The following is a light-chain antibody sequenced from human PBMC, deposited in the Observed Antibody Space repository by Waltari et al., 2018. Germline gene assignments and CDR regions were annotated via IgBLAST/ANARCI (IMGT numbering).Light chain of an antibody. Sequence: DIVMTQPPDSLAVSLGEGATINCKSSQSGLFSSNNKKYLTWYQHKPGQPPKLLIYWASIRESGVPDRFSGSGSGTDFTLTISSLQAEDVAVYYCQQYDNTPYTFGQGTKLEIK. J-gene: IGKJ2*01. CDR2: WAS. V-gene: IGKV4-1*01. CDR3: QQYDNTPYT. CDR1: QSGLFSSNNKKY.